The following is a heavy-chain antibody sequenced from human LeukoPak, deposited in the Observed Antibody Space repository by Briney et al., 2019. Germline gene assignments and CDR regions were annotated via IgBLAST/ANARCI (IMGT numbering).Heavy chain of an antibody. Sequence: PGGSLRLSCAASGFTFSSYGMHWVRQAPGKGLEWVAVIWYDGSNKYYADSVKGRFTISRDNSKNTLYLQMNSLRAEDTAVYYCARDVGDFSDYGMDVWGQGTTVTVSS. J-gene: IGHJ6*02. V-gene: IGHV3-33*08. CDR3: ARDVGDFSDYGMDV. CDR2: IWYDGSNK. CDR1: GFTFSSYG. D-gene: IGHD3-3*01.